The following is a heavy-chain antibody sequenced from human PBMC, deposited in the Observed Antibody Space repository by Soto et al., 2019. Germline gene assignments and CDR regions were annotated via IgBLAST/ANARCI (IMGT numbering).Heavy chain of an antibody. Sequence: HPGGTLRLSCAASGFSFNDNWMHWVRQVPGKGLMWVSRLKSDGRDTIYADSVKGRFTVSRDSAKNTLYLQMNSLSVEDTAVYYGVREMSGPTRAGYYYYAALDAWGQGTTVNVS. V-gene: IGHV3-74*01. CDR1: GFSFNDNW. CDR2: LKSDGRDT. J-gene: IGHJ6*02. CDR3: VREMSGPTRAGYYYYAALDA.